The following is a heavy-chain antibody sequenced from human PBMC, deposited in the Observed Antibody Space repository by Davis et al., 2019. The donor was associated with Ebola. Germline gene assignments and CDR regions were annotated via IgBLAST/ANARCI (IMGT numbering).Heavy chain of an antibody. D-gene: IGHD5-12*01. Sequence: MPSETLSLTCTVSGGSISSGGYYWSWIRQHPGKGLEWIGYIYYSGSTYYNPSLKSRVTISVDTSKNQFSLKLSSVTAADTAVYYCARRRIVATTHFDYWGQGTLVTVSS. CDR2: IYYSGST. J-gene: IGHJ4*02. CDR1: GGSISSGGYY. V-gene: IGHV4-31*03. CDR3: ARRRIVATTHFDY.